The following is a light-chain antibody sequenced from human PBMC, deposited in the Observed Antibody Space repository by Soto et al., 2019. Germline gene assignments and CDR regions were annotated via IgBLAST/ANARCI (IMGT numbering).Light chain of an antibody. CDR2: AAS. Sequence: AIRMTQSPSSFSASTGDRVTITCRASQGISSYLAWYQQKPGKAPKLLIYAASTLQSGVPSRFSGSRSGTDFTLTISCLQSEDLPTYYGQQYYSYPRAFGPGTKVYI. CDR1: QGISSY. J-gene: IGKJ3*01. CDR3: QQYYSYPRA. V-gene: IGKV1-8*01.